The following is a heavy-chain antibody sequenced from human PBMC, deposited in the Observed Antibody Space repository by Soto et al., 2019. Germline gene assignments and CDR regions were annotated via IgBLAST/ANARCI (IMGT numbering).Heavy chain of an antibody. CDR1: GDSINSYY. J-gene: IGHJ5*02. D-gene: IGHD6-25*01. Sequence: PSETLSLTCSVSGDSINSYYWSWVRQPPGKGLEWIGHIYYSGSTSYNPSLESRVTISVDTSKNQFSLRVSSVTAADTAVYYCERQSGGFDPWGQGTLVTVSS. CDR2: IYYSGST. V-gene: IGHV4-59*08. CDR3: ERQSGGFDP.